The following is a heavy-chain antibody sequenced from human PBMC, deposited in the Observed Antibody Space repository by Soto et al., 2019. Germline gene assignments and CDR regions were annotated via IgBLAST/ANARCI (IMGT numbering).Heavy chain of an antibody. CDR2: INPNSGGT. D-gene: IGHD3-9*01. Sequence: ASVKVSCKASGYTFTGYYMHWVRQAPGQGLEWMGWINPNSGGTNYAQKFQGWVTMTRDTSISTAYMELSRLRSDDTAVYYCARNPKNYDILTGYYIDYYGMDVWGQGTTVTVSS. CDR1: GYTFTGYY. J-gene: IGHJ6*02. V-gene: IGHV1-2*04. CDR3: ARNPKNYDILTGYYIDYYGMDV.